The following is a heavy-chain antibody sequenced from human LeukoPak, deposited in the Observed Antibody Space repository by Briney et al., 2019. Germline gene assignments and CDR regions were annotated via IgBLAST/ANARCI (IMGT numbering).Heavy chain of an antibody. CDR3: AKVGFTGSYMYAFDM. Sequence: GGSLRLSCVASGFTFSNYGMHWVRQAPGKGLEWVAVISDDGSNKYYPDSAKGRFTISRDNSKSTLNLQMDSLRIEDTAVYYCAKVGFTGSYMYAFDMWGQGTMVTVSP. D-gene: IGHD1-26*01. V-gene: IGHV3-30*18. J-gene: IGHJ3*02. CDR2: ISDDGSNK. CDR1: GFTFSNYG.